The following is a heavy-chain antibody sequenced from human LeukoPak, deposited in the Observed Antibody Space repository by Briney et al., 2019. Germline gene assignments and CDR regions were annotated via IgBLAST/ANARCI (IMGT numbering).Heavy chain of an antibody. CDR2: INTNTGNP. V-gene: IGHV7-4-1*02. Sequence: GASVKVSCKASGYTFTSYAVNWVRQAPGQGLEWMGWINTNTGNPTYAQGFTGRFVFSLDTSVSTAYLQISSLKAEDTAVYYCARDRSPYYYDSSGYYGEVDYWGQGTLVTVSS. J-gene: IGHJ4*02. CDR1: GYTFTSYA. D-gene: IGHD3-22*01. CDR3: ARDRSPYYYDSSGYYGEVDY.